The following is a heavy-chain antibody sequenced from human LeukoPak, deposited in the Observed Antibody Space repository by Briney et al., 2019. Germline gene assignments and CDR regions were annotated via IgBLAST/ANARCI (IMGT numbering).Heavy chain of an antibody. CDR3: AKDVYYFDY. V-gene: IGHV3-30*18. CDR2: IPYDGSNK. CDR1: GFTFNSYG. J-gene: IGHJ4*02. Sequence: PGRSLRLSCVVSGFTFNSYGMHWVRQAPGKGLEWVAVIPYDGSNKYYADSVKGRFTISRDNSKNTLYLQMNSLRAEDTAVYYCAKDVYYFDYWGQGTLVTVSS.